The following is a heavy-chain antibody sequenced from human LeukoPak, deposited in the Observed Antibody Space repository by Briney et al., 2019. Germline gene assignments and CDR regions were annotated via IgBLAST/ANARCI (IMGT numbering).Heavy chain of an antibody. V-gene: IGHV1-18*01. CDR1: GYTFTSYG. D-gene: IGHD2-2*01. J-gene: IGHJ6*03. CDR3: AREGYCSSTSCPPYYYYMDV. CDR2: ISAYNGNT. Sequence: ASVKVSCKASGYTFTSYGISWVRQAPGQGLEWMGWISAYNGNTNYAQKLQGRVTMTTDTSTSTAYVELRSLRSDDTAVYYCAREGYCSSTSCPPYYYYMDVWGKGTTVTVSS.